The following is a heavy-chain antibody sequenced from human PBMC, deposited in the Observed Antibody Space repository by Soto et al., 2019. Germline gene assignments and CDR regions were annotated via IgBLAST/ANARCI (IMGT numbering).Heavy chain of an antibody. V-gene: IGHV4-31*03. CDR2: IYYSGST. D-gene: IGHD3-3*01. Sequence: LSLTCTVSGGSISSGGYYWSWIRQHPGKGLEWIGYIYYSGSTYYNPSLKSRVTISVDTSKNQFSLKLSSVTAADTAVYYCAREGVGHPTYYDFWSGDYYYGMDVWGQGTTVTVSS. J-gene: IGHJ6*02. CDR3: AREGVGHPTYYDFWSGDYYYGMDV. CDR1: GGSISSGGYY.